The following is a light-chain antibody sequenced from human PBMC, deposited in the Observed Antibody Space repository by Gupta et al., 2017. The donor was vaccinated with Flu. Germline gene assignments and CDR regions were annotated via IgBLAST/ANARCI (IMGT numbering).Light chain of an antibody. CDR2: KDS. Sequence: SYELTQPPSVSVSPGQTARITCSGDALSNQHGYWYQQKPGQAPALMIYKDSGRPSGIPERFSGSESGTTVTLTISGVQAEDEADYYCQSRDSSGSWVFGGGTKLTVL. CDR3: QSRDSSGSWV. CDR1: ALSNQH. J-gene: IGLJ2*01. V-gene: IGLV3-25*02.